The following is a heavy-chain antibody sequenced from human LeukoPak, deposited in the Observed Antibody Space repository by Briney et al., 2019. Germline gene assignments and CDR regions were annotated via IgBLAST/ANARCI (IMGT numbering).Heavy chain of an antibody. CDR1: GGSISSSSYY. CDR2: IYYSGST. V-gene: IGHV4-39*01. D-gene: IGHD3-22*01. Sequence: SETLSLTCTVSGGSISSSSYYWGWIRQPPGKGLEWIGNIYYSGSTYYNPSLKSRVTISVDTSKNQFSLKLSSVTAADTAVYYCAGHQGIVAYYFDYWGQGTLVTVSS. J-gene: IGHJ4*02. CDR3: AGHQGIVAYYFDY.